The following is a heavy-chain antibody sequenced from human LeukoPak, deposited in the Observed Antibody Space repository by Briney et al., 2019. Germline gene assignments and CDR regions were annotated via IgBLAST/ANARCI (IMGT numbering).Heavy chain of an antibody. V-gene: IGHV3-30*18. CDR2: ISYDGSNK. CDR3: AKDQGYGLGAFDI. D-gene: IGHD4-17*01. CDR1: GFTFSSYG. J-gene: IGHJ3*02. Sequence: PGGSLRLSCAASGFTFSSYGMHWVRQAPGKGLEWVAVISYDGSNKYYADSVKGRFTISRDNSKNTLYLQMNSPRAEDTAVYYCAKDQGYGLGAFDIWGQGTMVTVSS.